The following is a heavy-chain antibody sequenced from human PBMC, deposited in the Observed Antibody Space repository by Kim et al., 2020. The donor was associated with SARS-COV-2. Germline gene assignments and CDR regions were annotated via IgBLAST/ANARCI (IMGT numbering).Heavy chain of an antibody. J-gene: IGHJ4*02. CDR3: ARDPGGSFLFDY. CDR2: IYYSGST. CDR1: GGSISSYY. V-gene: IGHV4-59*13. D-gene: IGHD1-26*01. Sequence: SETLSLTCTVSGGSISSYYWSWIRQPPGKGLEWIGYIYYSGSTNYNPSLKSRVTISVDTSKNQFSLKLSSVTAADTAVYYCARDPGGSFLFDYWGQGTLVTVSS.